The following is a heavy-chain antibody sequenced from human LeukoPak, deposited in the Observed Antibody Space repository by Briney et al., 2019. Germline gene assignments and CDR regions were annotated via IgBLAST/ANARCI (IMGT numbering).Heavy chain of an antibody. V-gene: IGHV1-69*13. J-gene: IGHJ3*02. D-gene: IGHD5-12*01. CDR3: ATVGGYDYGFDI. Sequence: SVKVSCKASGGTFSSYAISWVRQAPGQGLEWMGGIIPIFGTANYAQKFQGRVTITADESTSTAYMELSSPRSEDTAVYYCATVGGYDYGFDIWGQGTMVTVSS. CDR2: IIPIFGTA. CDR1: GGTFSSYA.